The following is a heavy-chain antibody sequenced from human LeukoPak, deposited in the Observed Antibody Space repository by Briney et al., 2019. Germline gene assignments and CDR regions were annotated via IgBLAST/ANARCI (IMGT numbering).Heavy chain of an antibody. V-gene: IGHV3-21*04. CDR2: ISSSSSYV. CDR1: GFTFSSYS. J-gene: IGHJ3*02. D-gene: IGHD1-26*01. CDR3: ARSRWELLDAFDI. Sequence: GGSLRLSCAASGFTFSSYSMNWVRQAPGKGLEWVSSISSSSSYVYYADSVKGRFTISRDNAKNSLYLQMNSLRAEDTAVYYCARSRWELLDAFDIWGQGTMVTVSS.